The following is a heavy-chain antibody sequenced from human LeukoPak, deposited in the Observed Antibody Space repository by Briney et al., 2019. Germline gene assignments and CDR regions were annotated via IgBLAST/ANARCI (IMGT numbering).Heavy chain of an antibody. Sequence: GGSLRLSCAASGFTFSSYAMHWVRQAPDKGLEYVAVISNDGTYKYYGASVKGRFTISRDNSKNTLYLQMNSLRSEDTAVYSCTRKSGGSQRKMDNWFDPWGQGTLVIVSS. J-gene: IGHJ5*02. CDR2: ISNDGTYK. V-gene: IGHV3-30*04. CDR1: GFTFSSYA. D-gene: IGHD3-10*01. CDR3: TRKSGGSQRKMDNWFDP.